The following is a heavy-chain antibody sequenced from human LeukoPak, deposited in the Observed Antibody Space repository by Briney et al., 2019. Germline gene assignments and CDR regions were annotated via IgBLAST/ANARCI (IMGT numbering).Heavy chain of an antibody. D-gene: IGHD6-13*01. CDR2: IYTSGST. CDR1: GGSISSSSYY. V-gene: IGHV4-61*02. CDR3: ARYSRSADDAFDI. J-gene: IGHJ3*02. Sequence: SETLSLTCTVSGGSISSSSYYWSWIRQPAGKGLEWIGRIYTSGSTNYNPSLKSRVTISVDTSKNQFSLKLSSVTAADTAVYYCARYSRSADDAFDIWGQGTMVTVSS.